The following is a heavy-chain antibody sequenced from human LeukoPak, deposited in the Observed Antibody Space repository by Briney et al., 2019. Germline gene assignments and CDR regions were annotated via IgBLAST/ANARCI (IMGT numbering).Heavy chain of an antibody. V-gene: IGHV4-4*07. CDR3: ARLKFYDSTGYSPGYYMDV. D-gene: IGHD3-22*01. CDR2: IYGSGIT. Sequence: SETLSLTCTVSGGSIISNYWSWIRQSAGTGLEWIGRIYGSGITDYTPSLKSRVTMSLDTSRKQFSLRLTSVTAADTAVYYCARLKFYDSTGYSPGYYMDVWGKGTTVSVFS. J-gene: IGHJ6*03. CDR1: GGSIISNY.